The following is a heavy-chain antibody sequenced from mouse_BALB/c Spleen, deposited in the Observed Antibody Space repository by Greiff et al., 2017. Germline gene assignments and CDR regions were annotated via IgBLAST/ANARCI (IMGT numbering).Heavy chain of an antibody. V-gene: IGHV5-12-1*01. Sequence: EVQGVESGGGLVKPGGSLKLSCAASGFAFSSYDMSWVRQTPEKRLEWVAYISSGGGSTYYPDTVKGRFTISRDNAKNTLYLQMSSLKSEDTAMYYCARHSTHGFDYWGQGTTLTVSS. CDR1: GFAFSSYD. D-gene: IGHD5-1*01. CDR2: ISSGGGST. CDR3: ARHSTHGFDY. J-gene: IGHJ2*01.